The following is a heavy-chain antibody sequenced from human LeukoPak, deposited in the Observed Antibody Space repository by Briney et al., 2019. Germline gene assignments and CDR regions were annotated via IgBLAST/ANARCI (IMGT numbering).Heavy chain of an antibody. D-gene: IGHD6-19*01. V-gene: IGHV5-51*01. CDR2: IYPGDSDT. J-gene: IGHJ5*02. CDR1: GYSFTSYW. CDR3: ARHPRGYQWLVKGGDWFDP. Sequence: AGESLKISCKGSGYSFTSYWIGWVRQMPGKGLEWMGIIYPGDSDTRYSPSFQGQVTISADKSISTAYLQWSSLKASDTAMYYCARHPRGYQWLVKGGDWFDPWGQGTLVTVSS.